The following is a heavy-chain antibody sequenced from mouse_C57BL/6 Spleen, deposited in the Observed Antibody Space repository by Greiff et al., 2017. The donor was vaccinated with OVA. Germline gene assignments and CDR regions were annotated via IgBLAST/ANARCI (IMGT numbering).Heavy chain of an antibody. CDR1: GYTFTDYN. J-gene: IGHJ3*01. CDR2: INPNNGGT. V-gene: IGHV1-22*01. D-gene: IGHD3-2*02. Sequence: EVKLQQSGPELVKPGASVKMSCKASGYTFTDYNMHWVKQSHGKSLEWIGYINPNNGGTSYNQKFKGKATLTVNKSSSTAYMELRSLTSEDSAVYYCARTQLRSPFAYWGQGTLVTVSA. CDR3: ARTQLRSPFAY.